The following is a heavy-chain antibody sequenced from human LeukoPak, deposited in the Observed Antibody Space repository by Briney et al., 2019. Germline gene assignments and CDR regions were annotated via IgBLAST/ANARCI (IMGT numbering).Heavy chain of an antibody. CDR3: ARVGPGVWFDY. D-gene: IGHD3-16*01. J-gene: IGHJ4*02. CDR1: GGSISSGDYY. Sequence: SETLSLTYTVSGGSISSGDYYWSWIRQPPGKGLEWIGNIYYSGSTYYNPSLKSRVTISVDTSKNQFSLKLSSVTAADTAVYYCARVGPGVWFDYWGQGTLVTVSS. V-gene: IGHV4-30-4*01. CDR2: IYYSGST.